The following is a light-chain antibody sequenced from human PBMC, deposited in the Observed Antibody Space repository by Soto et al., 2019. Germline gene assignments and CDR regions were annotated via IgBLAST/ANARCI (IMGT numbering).Light chain of an antibody. Sequence: QSVLPQPPSVSGAPGQRVTISCTGSSSNIGAGYDVHWYQQLPGTAPKLLIYGNSNRPSGVPDRFSGSKSGTSASLAITGLQAEDEADYYCQSYDSSLSGLVFGTGTKLTV. CDR1: SSNIGAGYD. V-gene: IGLV1-40*01. CDR3: QSYDSSLSGLV. J-gene: IGLJ1*01. CDR2: GNS.